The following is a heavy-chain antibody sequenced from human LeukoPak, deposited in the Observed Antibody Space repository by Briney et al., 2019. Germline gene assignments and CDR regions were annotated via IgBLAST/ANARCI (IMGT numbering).Heavy chain of an antibody. V-gene: IGHV4-31*03. CDR3: AKGSGYYYDSSGYYYFDY. J-gene: IGHJ4*02. Sequence: PSETLSLTCTVSGGSISSGGYYWSWIRQHPGTGLEWIGYIYYSGSTYYNPSLKSRVTISVDTSKNQFSLKLSSVTAEDTAVYYCAKGSGYYYDSSGYYYFDYWGQGTLVTVSS. CDR1: GGSISSGGYY. D-gene: IGHD3-22*01. CDR2: IYYSGST.